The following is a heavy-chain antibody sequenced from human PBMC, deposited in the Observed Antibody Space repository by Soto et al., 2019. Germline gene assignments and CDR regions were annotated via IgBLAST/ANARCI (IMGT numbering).Heavy chain of an antibody. Sequence: GGSLKISLKGYGYTFTVYWIGWVRQMPGKGLELIGLIYPGDSDTRYSPSFQGRVTISADKSISTAFLQWSSLRASDTAMYYCASQKTVIRGPLSSNWFDPWGQGTLVTVSS. CDR3: ASQKTVIRGPLSSNWFDP. J-gene: IGHJ5*02. V-gene: IGHV5-51*01. CDR2: IYPGDSDT. D-gene: IGHD1-1*01. CDR1: GYTFTVYW.